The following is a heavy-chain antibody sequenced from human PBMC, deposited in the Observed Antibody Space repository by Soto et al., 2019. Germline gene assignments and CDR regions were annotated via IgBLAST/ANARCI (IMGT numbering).Heavy chain of an antibody. J-gene: IGHJ4*02. CDR2: INPSGGST. CDR3: ARAYCSGGSCSSIDY. D-gene: IGHD2-15*01. V-gene: IGHV1-46*03. Sequence: ASVKVSCKASGYTFTSYYMHWVRQAPGQGLEWMGIINPSGGSTSYAQKFQGRVTMTRDTSTSTVYMELSSLRSEDTAVYYCARAYCSGGSCSSIDYWGQGTRVTVSS. CDR1: GYTFTSYY.